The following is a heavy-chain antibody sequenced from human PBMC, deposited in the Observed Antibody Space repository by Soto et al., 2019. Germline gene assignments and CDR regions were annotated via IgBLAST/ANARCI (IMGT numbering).Heavy chain of an antibody. CDR3: ATGSIVGATGALDAFDI. CDR1: GGSFSGYY. J-gene: IGHJ3*02. Sequence: SETLSLTCAVYGGSFSGYYWSWIRQPPGKGLEWIGEINHSGSTNYNPSLKSRVTISVDTSKNQFSLKLSSVTAADTAVYYCATGSIVGATGALDAFDIWGKGTMVTVSS. CDR2: INHSGST. V-gene: IGHV4-34*01. D-gene: IGHD1-26*01.